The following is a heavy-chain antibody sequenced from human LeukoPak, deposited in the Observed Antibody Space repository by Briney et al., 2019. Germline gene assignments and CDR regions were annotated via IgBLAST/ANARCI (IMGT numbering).Heavy chain of an antibody. CDR1: GGPFSGYY. CDR3: ATSLRVWRSYGDYFQH. CDR2: MNHSGST. J-gene: IGHJ1*01. Sequence: SETLSLTCAVYGGPFSGYYWSWIRQPPGKGLEWIGEMNHSGSTNYNPSLKSRVTISVDTSKNQSSLKLSSVTAADTAVYYCATSLRVWRSYGDYFQHWGQGTLVTVSS. V-gene: IGHV4-34*01. D-gene: IGHD3-16*01.